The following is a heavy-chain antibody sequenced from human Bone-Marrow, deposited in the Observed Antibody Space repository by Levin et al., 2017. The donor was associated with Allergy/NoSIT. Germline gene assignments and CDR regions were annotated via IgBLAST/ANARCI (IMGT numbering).Heavy chain of an antibody. J-gene: IGHJ4*02. V-gene: IGHV3-21*01. CDR2: ISSRSNYK. CDR3: ARDRTPVAGNALDY. Sequence: GGSLRLSCAASGFTFSTYSMNWVRQAPGKGLEWVSSISSRSNYKYYADSVKGRFTISRDNAENSLFLQITGLRVEDTAIYCCARDRTPVAGNALDYWGQGTLVTVSS. D-gene: IGHD6-19*01. CDR1: GFTFSTYS.